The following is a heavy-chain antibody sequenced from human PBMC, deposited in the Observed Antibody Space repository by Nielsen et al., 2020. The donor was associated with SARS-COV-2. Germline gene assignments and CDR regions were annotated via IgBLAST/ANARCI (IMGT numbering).Heavy chain of an antibody. CDR2: ISSSGSTI. CDR3: ARDPRHYGSGSRYYYYGMDV. V-gene: IGHV3-48*03. J-gene: IGHJ6*02. Sequence: WLRQPPGKGLEWVSYISSSGSTIYYADSVKGRFTISRDNAKNSLYLQMNSLRAEDTAVYYCARDPRHYGSGSRYYYYGMDVWGQGTTVTVSS. D-gene: IGHD3-10*01.